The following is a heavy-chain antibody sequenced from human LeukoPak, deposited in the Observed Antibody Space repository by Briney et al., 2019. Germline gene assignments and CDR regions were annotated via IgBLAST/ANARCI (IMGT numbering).Heavy chain of an antibody. J-gene: IGHJ4*02. Sequence: ASVKVSCKASGYTFHSYYMHWLRQAPGQGLEWMGIINPSGGSTTYAQKFQGRVTMTRDTSISTAYMELSRLRSDDTAVYYCARGDNYDILTGYQTPSHLSDYWGQGTLVTVSS. CDR2: INPSGGST. D-gene: IGHD3-9*01. V-gene: IGHV1-46*02. CDR3: ARGDNYDILTGYQTPSHLSDY. CDR1: GYTFHSYY.